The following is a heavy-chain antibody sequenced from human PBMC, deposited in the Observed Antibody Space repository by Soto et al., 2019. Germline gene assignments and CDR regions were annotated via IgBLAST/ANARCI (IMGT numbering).Heavy chain of an antibody. V-gene: IGHV5-51*01. J-gene: IGHJ6*02. CDR2: IYPGDSDT. Sequence: PGESLKISCKASGYTFTTSWIGWVRQMPGKGLESMGIIYPGDSDTRYSPSFQGQVTISADKSISTAYLQWSSLKASDTAMYYCARISSAGKYYYGMYVWGQGTTVTVSS. D-gene: IGHD6-19*01. CDR1: GYTFTTSW. CDR3: ARISSAGKYYYGMYV.